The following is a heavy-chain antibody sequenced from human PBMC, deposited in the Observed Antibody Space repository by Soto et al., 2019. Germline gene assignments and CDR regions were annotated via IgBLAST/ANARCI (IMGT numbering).Heavy chain of an antibody. V-gene: IGHV4-30-2*01. J-gene: IGHJ4*02. Sequence: SETLSLTCAVSGGSISSGGYSWSWIRQPPGKGLEWIGYIYHSGSTYYNPSLKSRVTISVDRSKNQFSLKLSSVTAADTAVYYCARGNSIFGVVRSFDYWGQGTLVTVSS. CDR3: ARGNSIFGVVRSFDY. D-gene: IGHD3-3*02. CDR1: GGSISSGGYS. CDR2: IYHSGST.